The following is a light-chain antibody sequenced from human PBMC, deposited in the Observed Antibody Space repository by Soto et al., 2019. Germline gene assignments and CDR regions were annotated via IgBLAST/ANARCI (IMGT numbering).Light chain of an antibody. CDR2: TVS. J-gene: IGKJ1*01. Sequence: DIQMTQSPSSLAASVGDRVTITCRASQSVSNYLNWYQQKPGKPPSLLIYTVSSLQNGVSSRFSGSGSGTDFTLTISSLQPEDFATYFCHPTYITPWMVGQGTQVDIK. V-gene: IGKV1-39*01. CDR3: HPTYITPWM. CDR1: QSVSNY.